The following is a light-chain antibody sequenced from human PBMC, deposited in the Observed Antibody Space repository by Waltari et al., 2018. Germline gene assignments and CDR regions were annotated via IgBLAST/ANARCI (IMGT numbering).Light chain of an antibody. CDR3: QSFDSDLSGSV. CDR2: GNT. Sequence: SVLPQPPSMSAAPAHRVTIRCTGGTSNFGPGHELECYQQFPGAAPKLLIFGNTNRASGVPGRFSGSKSGTSASLAIAGLQSEDEAVYYCQSFDSDLSGSVFGGGTKLTVL. J-gene: IGLJ3*02. CDR1: TSNFGPGHE. V-gene: IGLV1-40*01.